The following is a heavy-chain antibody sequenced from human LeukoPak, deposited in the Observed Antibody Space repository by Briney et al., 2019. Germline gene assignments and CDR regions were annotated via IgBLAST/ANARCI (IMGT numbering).Heavy chain of an antibody. CDR3: ARGFRSDSSGRKFDY. D-gene: IGHD3-22*01. CDR1: GYTFTSYD. CDR2: MNPNSGNT. V-gene: IGHV1-8*01. J-gene: IGHJ4*02. Sequence: ASVEVSCKASGYTFTSYDINWVRQATGQGLEWMGRMNPNSGNTGYAQKFQGRLTMTRNTSISTAYMELSSLSSEDTAMYYCARGFRSDSSGRKFDYWGQGALVTVSS.